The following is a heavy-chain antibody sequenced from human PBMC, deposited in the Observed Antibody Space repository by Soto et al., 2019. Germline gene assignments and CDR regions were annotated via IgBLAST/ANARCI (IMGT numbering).Heavy chain of an antibody. V-gene: IGHV1-8*01. J-gene: IGHJ6*02. D-gene: IGHD2-15*01. CDR1: GYTFTSYD. CDR3: ASYCSGGSCYPTYYGMDV. CDR2: MNPNSGNT. Sequence: GASVKVSCKASGYTFTSYDINWVRQATGQGLEWMGWMNPNSGNTGYAQKFQGRVTMTRNTSISTAYMELSSLRSEDTAVYYCASYCSGGSCYPTYYGMDVWGQGTTVIVSS.